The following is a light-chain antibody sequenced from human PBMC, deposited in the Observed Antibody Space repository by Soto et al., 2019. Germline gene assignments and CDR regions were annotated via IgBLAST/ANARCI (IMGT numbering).Light chain of an antibody. J-gene: IGKJ5*01. CDR3: QQYKNWPPIS. Sequence: ETVMTQSQATLSVSPGERAALSCIASQSVGSDLAWYQQKPGQAPRLLIYGASTRATGIPARFNGSASGTEFTLTITGLQSEDFAVYYCQQYKNWPPISFGQGTRLEIK. V-gene: IGKV3-15*01. CDR1: QSVGSD. CDR2: GAS.